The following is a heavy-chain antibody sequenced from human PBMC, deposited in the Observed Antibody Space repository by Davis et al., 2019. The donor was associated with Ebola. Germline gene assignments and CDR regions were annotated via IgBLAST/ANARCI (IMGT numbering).Heavy chain of an antibody. V-gene: IGHV3-74*01. CDR3: ARLWVAATPFDY. J-gene: IGHJ4*02. CDR2: MNSDGSST. Sequence: SLITSCAASGSTFSGYWMHWLRHAPGKGLVWVSRMNSDGSSTTYPDSVNGRFTISRDNAKNTLYLQMNRLSAEDTAVYYCARLWVAATPFDYWGQGTLVTVSS. CDR1: GSTFSGYW. D-gene: IGHD2-15*01.